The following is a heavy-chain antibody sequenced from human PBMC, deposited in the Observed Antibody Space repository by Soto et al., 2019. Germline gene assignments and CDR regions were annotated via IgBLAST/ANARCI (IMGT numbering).Heavy chain of an antibody. CDR2: ISYDGSNK. CDR1: GFTFSSYA. Sequence: QVQLVESGGGVVQPGGSLRLSCAASGFTFSSYAMHWVRQAPGKGLEWVAVISYDGSNKYYADSVKGRFTISRDNSKNTLYLQMNSLRAEDTAVYYCARVWFGELFLDYWGQGTLVTVSS. V-gene: IGHV3-30-3*01. CDR3: ARVWFGELFLDY. J-gene: IGHJ4*02. D-gene: IGHD3-10*01.